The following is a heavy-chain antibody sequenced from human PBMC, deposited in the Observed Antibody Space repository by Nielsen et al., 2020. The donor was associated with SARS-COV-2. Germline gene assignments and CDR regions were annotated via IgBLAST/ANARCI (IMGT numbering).Heavy chain of an antibody. D-gene: IGHD2-2*01. CDR2: INADNGNT. CDR1: GYSFTTYA. Sequence: ASVKVSCKASGYSFTTYAIHWARQAPGQRLEWMGWINADNGNTRYSQEFQGRVTLTRDTSASTAYMELSGLSSEDTAVYHCARSRGCSATSCFFDYWGQGALVTVSS. J-gene: IGHJ4*02. V-gene: IGHV1-3*01. CDR3: ARSRGCSATSCFFDY.